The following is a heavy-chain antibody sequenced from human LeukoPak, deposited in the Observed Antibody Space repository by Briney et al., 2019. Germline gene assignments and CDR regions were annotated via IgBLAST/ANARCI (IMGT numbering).Heavy chain of an antibody. CDR2: IIPIFHTT. J-gene: IGHJ3*01. D-gene: IGHD3-22*01. V-gene: IGHV1-69*05. CDR1: GATFSSHG. CDR3: ARDYNYDSSAYDDALDV. Sequence: ESSVKVSCKASGATFSSHGISWVRQAPGQGLEWMGGIIPIFHTTNYAQNFQDRLTITTDESTSTIYMELSSLRSDDTAVYYCARDYNYDSSAYDDALDVWGQGTMVTVSS.